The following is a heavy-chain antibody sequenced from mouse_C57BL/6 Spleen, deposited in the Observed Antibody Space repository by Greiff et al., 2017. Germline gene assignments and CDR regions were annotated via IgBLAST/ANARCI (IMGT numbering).Heavy chain of an antibody. J-gene: IGHJ2*01. Sequence: EVQLQESGGGLVKPGGSLKLSCAASGFTFSDYGMHWVRQAPEKGLEWVAYISSGSSTLYYADTVKGRFTISRDNAKNTLFLQMTSLRSEDTAMYYCARHDPYYFDYWGQGTTLTVSS. CDR3: ARHDPYYFDY. D-gene: IGHD2-3*01. CDR2: ISSGSSTL. CDR1: GFTFSDYG. V-gene: IGHV5-17*01.